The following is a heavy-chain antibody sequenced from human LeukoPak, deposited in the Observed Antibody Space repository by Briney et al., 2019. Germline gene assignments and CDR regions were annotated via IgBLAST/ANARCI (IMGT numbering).Heavy chain of an antibody. CDR2: ISGDVSIT. D-gene: IGHD3-10*01. J-gene: IGHJ4*02. CDR1: IFTFCGSD. CDR3: ARGGSPFY. V-gene: IGHV3-74*01. Sequence: GVSLTLSCAASIFTFCGSDLHWLRQAPGKGLLWISRISGDVSITTYADSVKGRFTISRDNAQNTLYLQMNSLRAEDTAMYYCARGGSPFYWGQGSLVTVSS.